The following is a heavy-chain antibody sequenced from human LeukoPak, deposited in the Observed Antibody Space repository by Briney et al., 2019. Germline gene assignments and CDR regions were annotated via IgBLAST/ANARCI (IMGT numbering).Heavy chain of an antibody. CDR2: ISGSGSST. V-gene: IGHV3-23*01. J-gene: IGHJ4*02. Sequence: GGSLRLSCAASGFTFSSYGMTWVRQAPGKGLEWVSSISGSGSSTYYADSVKGRFTISRDTSKNTLYLQMNSLRVEDTAVYYCAKVSTYYYGSGSYKDYWGQGTLVTVSS. CDR3: AKVSTYYYGSGSYKDY. CDR1: GFTFSSYG. D-gene: IGHD3-10*01.